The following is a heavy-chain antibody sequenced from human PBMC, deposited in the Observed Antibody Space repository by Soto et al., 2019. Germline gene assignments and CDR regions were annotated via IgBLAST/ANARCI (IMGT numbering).Heavy chain of an antibody. CDR3: ARHDTAMVHRYDY. J-gene: IGHJ4*02. D-gene: IGHD5-18*01. CDR1: GYKFTSYW. CDR2: IYPGDSDT. V-gene: IGHV5-51*01. Sequence: GESLKISCKGSGYKFTSYWIGWVRQMPGKGLEWMGIIYPGDSDTRYSPSFQGQVTISADKSISTAYLQWSSLKASDTATYYCARHDTAMVHRYDYWGQGTPVTVSS.